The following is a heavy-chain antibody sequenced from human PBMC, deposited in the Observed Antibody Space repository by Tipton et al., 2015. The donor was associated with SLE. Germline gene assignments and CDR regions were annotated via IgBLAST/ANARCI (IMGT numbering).Heavy chain of an antibody. Sequence: LRISCTVAGGSIRSYYWSWIRQPPGKGLEWIGYIYYSGSTNYKPSLKSRVTISVDTSKNQFSLKLSSVTAADTAVYYCARGTAYDSSWGQGTLVTVSS. J-gene: IGHJ4*02. D-gene: IGHD3-22*01. V-gene: IGHV4-59*08. CDR1: GGSIRSYY. CDR2: IYYSGST. CDR3: ARGTAYDSS.